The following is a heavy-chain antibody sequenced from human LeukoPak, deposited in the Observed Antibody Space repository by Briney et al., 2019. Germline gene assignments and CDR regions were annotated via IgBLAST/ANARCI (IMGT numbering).Heavy chain of an antibody. CDR2: ISAYNGNT. D-gene: IGHD6-6*01. CDR3: ARVSLSGSSSSAGMDY. J-gene: IGHJ4*02. Sequence: ASVKVSCRASGYTFTSYGINWVRQAPGQGLEWMGWISAYNGNTNYAQKFQGSVTMTTDTSTSIAYMGLRSLRSDDTAVYYCARVSLSGSSSSAGMDYWGQGTRVTVSS. V-gene: IGHV1-18*01. CDR1: GYTFTSYG.